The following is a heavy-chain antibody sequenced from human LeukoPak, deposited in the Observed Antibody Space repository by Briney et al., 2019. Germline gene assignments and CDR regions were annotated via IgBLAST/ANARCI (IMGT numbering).Heavy chain of an antibody. CDR1: GGSISSYY. Sequence: SETLSLTCTVSGGSISSYYWSWIRQPPGKGLEWIGTIYYSGSTYYNPSLKSRVTISVDTSKNQFSLKLSSVTAADTAVYYCARESPPDIVVVPAAGRVDYWGQGTLVTVSS. CDR3: ARESPPDIVVVPAAGRVDY. J-gene: IGHJ4*02. CDR2: IYYSGST. V-gene: IGHV4-59*12. D-gene: IGHD2-2*01.